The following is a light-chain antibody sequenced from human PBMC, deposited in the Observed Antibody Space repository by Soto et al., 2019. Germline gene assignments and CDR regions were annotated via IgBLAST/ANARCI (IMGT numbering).Light chain of an antibody. Sequence: EIVLTQSPGTLSLSPGERATLSCRASQSVSSSYLAWYQQKPGQAPRLLIYGASKRATGIPDRFSGSGSGTDFTLTISRLEPEDFAVYYCHQYSNLPVTFGGGTKVDIK. CDR2: GAS. J-gene: IGKJ4*01. V-gene: IGKV3-20*01. CDR3: HQYSNLPVT. CDR1: QSVSSSY.